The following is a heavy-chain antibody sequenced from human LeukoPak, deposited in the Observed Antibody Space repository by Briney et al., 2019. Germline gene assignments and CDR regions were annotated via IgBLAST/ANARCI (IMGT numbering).Heavy chain of an antibody. CDR2: ISSSGGST. CDR1: GFTFSSYV. CDR3: AKAPVTSCRGAFCYPFDY. V-gene: IGHV3-23*01. J-gene: IGHJ4*02. Sequence: PGGSLRLSCAASGFTFSSYVMSWVRQAPGKGPEWISTISSSGGSTFYADSVKGRFTISRDTSRSTLYLQMNSLRAEDAAVYYCAKAPVTSCRGAFCYPFDYWGQGTLVTVSS. D-gene: IGHD2-15*01.